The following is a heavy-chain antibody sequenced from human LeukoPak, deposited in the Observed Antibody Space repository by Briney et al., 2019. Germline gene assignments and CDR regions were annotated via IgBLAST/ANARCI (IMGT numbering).Heavy chain of an antibody. CDR1: GGSISSGSYY. CDR3: ARHGGGEYYYFDY. CDR2: IYTSGST. J-gene: IGHJ4*02. V-gene: IGHV4-61*02. D-gene: IGHD3-16*01. Sequence: KTSETLSLTCTVSGGSISSGSYYWSWIRQPAGKGLEWIGRIYTSGSTNYNPSLKSRVTISVDTSKNQFSLKLSSVTAADTAVYYCARHGGGEYYYFDYWGQVTLVTVSS.